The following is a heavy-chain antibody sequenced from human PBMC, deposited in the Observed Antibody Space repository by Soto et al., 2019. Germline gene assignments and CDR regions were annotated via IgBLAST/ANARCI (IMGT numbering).Heavy chain of an antibody. CDR3: ARDLPESLRYCSGGSCYSGGRNHYYGLDV. CDR2: IIPILGIA. J-gene: IGHJ6*02. CDR1: GGTFSSYT. D-gene: IGHD2-15*01. V-gene: IGHV1-69*04. Sequence: SVKVSCKASGGTFSSYTISWVRQAPGQGLEWMGRIIPILGIANYAQKFQGRVTITADKSTSTAYMELSSLRSEDTAVYYCARDLPESLRYCSGGSCYSGGRNHYYGLDVWGQ.